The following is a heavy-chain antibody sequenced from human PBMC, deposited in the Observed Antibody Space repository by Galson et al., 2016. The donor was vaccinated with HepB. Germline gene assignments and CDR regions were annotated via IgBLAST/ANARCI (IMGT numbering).Heavy chain of an antibody. CDR2: ISRSTPTI. V-gene: IGHV3-48*02. CDR3: ARDPHALDF. J-gene: IGHJ4*02. CDR1: GFIFSSYS. Sequence: SLRLSCAASGFIFSSYSMNWVRQAPGKGLEWVSYISRSTPTIYYADSVKGRFTVSRDNAKNSLYLQMNNLRDEATAVYYCARDPHALDFWGQGTLATVSS.